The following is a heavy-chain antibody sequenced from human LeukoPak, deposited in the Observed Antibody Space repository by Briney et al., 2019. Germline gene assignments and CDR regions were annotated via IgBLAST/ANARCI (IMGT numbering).Heavy chain of an antibody. CDR1: GGSINSYY. Sequence: SETLSLTCTVSGGSINSYYWSWVRQPPGKGLEWIGYIYYSGRTNYNPLLRSRVTISVDRSRNQFSLELRSVTAADTAVYYCARTGGSCYLCDWFDPWGQGTLVTVSS. CDR3: ARTGGSCYLCDWFDP. V-gene: IGHV4-59*12. J-gene: IGHJ5*02. CDR2: IYYSGRT. D-gene: IGHD2-15*01.